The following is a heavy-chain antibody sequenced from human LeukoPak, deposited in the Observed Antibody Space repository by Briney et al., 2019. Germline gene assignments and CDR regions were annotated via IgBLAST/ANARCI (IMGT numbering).Heavy chain of an antibody. J-gene: IGHJ5*02. V-gene: IGHV4-39*07. Sequence: PSETLSLTCTVSGGSIGSSSYYWGWIRQPPGKGLEWIGSIYYSGTTYYNSSLKGRVTIFVDTSKNQFSLKLTSVTAADTAIYYCARELRYCTDTSCQTYWFDPWGQGTLVTVSS. CDR2: IYYSGTT. CDR1: GGSIGSSSYY. CDR3: ARELRYCTDTSCQTYWFDP. D-gene: IGHD2-2*01.